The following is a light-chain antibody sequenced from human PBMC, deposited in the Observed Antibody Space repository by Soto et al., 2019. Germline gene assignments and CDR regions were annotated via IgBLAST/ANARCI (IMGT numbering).Light chain of an antibody. CDR3: QQYGSSPFT. Sequence: DIQMTQSPSSLSASVEDRVIITCRASQSISNHLNWYQQKPGKAPKLLIFAASSLQSGVPSRFSGSRSGPDFTLTISSLQPEDFATYYCQQYGSSPFTFGPGTKVDVK. CDR1: QSISNH. CDR2: AAS. V-gene: IGKV1-39*01. J-gene: IGKJ3*01.